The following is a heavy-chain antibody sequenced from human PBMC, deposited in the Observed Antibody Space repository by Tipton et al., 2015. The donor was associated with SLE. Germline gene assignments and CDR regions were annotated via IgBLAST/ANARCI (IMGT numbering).Heavy chain of an antibody. CDR3: ARAYYDILPPSGMDV. Sequence: LRLSCSVSGGSVSSYYWSWIRQPPGKGLEWIGYIYYTGSTNYNPSLKSRVTISVDTSKNLFSLKLSSVTAADTAVYYCARAYYDILPPSGMDVWGQGTTVTVSS. V-gene: IGHV4-59*02. D-gene: IGHD3-9*01. J-gene: IGHJ6*02. CDR1: GGSVSSYY. CDR2: IYYTGST.